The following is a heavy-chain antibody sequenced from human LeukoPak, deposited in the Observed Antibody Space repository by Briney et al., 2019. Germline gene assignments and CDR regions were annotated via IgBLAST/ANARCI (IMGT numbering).Heavy chain of an antibody. J-gene: IGHJ5*02. CDR1: GGSISSSSYY. D-gene: IGHD4-17*01. CDR2: IYYSGST. V-gene: IGHV4-39*07. CDR3: ARGYGDYEGTDWFDP. Sequence: SETLSLTCTVSGGSISSSSYYWGWIRQPPGKGLEWIGSIYYSGSTYYNPSLKSRVTISVDTSKNQFSLKLSSVTAADTAVYYCARGYGDYEGTDWFDPWGQGTLVTVSS.